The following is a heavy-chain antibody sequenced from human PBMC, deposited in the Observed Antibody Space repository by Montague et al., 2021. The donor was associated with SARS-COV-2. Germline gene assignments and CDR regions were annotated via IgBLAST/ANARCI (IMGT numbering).Heavy chain of an antibody. CDR1: GGSISSGGYY. J-gene: IGHJ2*01. V-gene: IGHV4-31*03. CDR3: ARDPINRITIFGVVTRGWYFDL. Sequence: TLSLTCTVSGGSISSGGYYWSWIRQHPGKGLEWIGFIYYSGSTYYXXXLKSRVTISVDTSKNQFSLKLSSVTAADTAVYYCARDPINRITIFGVVTRGWYFDLWGRGTLVTVSS. CDR2: IYYSGST. D-gene: IGHD3-3*01.